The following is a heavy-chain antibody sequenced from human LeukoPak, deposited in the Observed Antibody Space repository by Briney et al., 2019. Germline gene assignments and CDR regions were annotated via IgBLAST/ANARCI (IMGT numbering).Heavy chain of an antibody. V-gene: IGHV4-59*01. CDR3: AKGGVYGDYVGDWFDP. D-gene: IGHD4-17*01. CDR2: IYYSGST. Sequence: PSETLSLTCTVSGGSISSYYWSWIRQPPGKGLEWIGYIYYSGSTNYNPSLKSRVTISVDTSKNQVSLKLSSVTAADTAVYYCAKGGVYGDYVGDWFDPWGQGTLVTVSS. CDR1: GGSISSYY. J-gene: IGHJ5*02.